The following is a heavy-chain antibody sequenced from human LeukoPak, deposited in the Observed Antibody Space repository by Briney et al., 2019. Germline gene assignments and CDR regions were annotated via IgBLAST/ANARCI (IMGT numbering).Heavy chain of an antibody. CDR3: ARLAGVDTAMVDY. D-gene: IGHD5-18*01. V-gene: IGHV4-59*08. J-gene: IGHJ4*02. CDR1: GGSISSYY. CDR2: IYYSGST. Sequence: SETLSLTCTVSGGSISSYYWSWIRQPPGKGLEWIGYIYYSGSTNYNPSLTSRVTISVDTSKNQFSLKLSSVTAADTAVYYCARLAGVDTAMVDYWGQGTLVTVSS.